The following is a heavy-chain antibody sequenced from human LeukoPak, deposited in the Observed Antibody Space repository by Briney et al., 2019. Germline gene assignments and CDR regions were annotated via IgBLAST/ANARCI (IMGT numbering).Heavy chain of an antibody. V-gene: IGHV4-59*08. Sequence: PSETLSLTCTVSGGSISSYYWSWIRQPPGKGLEWIGDIYYSGSTNYNPSLKSRVTISVDTSKNQFSLKLSSVTSADTAVYYCAMTGRYYDSSGYYYEKFFQHWGQGTLVTVSS. D-gene: IGHD3-22*01. CDR3: AMTGRYYDSSGYYYEKFFQH. CDR2: IYYSGST. CDR1: GGSISSYY. J-gene: IGHJ1*01.